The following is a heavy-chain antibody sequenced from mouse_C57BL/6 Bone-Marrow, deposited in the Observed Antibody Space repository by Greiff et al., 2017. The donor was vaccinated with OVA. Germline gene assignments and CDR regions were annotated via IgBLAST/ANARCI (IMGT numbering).Heavy chain of an antibody. D-gene: IGHD1-1*01. CDR2: IRLKSDNYAT. CDR1: GFTFSNYW. J-gene: IGHJ1*03. V-gene: IGHV6-3*01. CDR3: AYGSSLYWYFDV. Sequence: EVKVEESGGGLVQPGGSMKLSCVASGFTFSNYWMNWVRQSPEKGLEWVAQIRLKSDNYATHYAESVKGRFTISRDVSKSSVYLQMNNLRAEDTGIEYCAYGSSLYWYFDVWGTGTTVTVSS.